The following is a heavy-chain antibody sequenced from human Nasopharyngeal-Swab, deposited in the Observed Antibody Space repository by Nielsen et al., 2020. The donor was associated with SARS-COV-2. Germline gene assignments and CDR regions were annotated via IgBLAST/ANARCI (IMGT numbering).Heavy chain of an antibody. Sequence: ASVKASCKASGYTFTSYAMHWVRQAPGQRLEWMGWINAGNGNTKYSQKFQGRVTITRDTSASTAYMELSSLRSEDTAVYYCARDRAYSNYATYMDVWGKGTTDTVSS. CDR3: ARDRAYSNYATYMDV. V-gene: IGHV1-3*01. D-gene: IGHD4-11*01. CDR2: INAGNGNT. CDR1: GYTFTSYA. J-gene: IGHJ6*03.